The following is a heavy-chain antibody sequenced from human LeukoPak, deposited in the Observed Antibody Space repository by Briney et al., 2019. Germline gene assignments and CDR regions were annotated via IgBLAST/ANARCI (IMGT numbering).Heavy chain of an antibody. D-gene: IGHD2-15*01. V-gene: IGHV3-20*04. CDR1: GFTFDDYG. J-gene: IGHJ4*02. CDR3: AGSVAASRDY. CDR2: INWNGGST. Sequence: GGSLRLSCAASGFTFDDYGMSWVRQAPGKGLEWVSGINWNGGSTGYADSVKGRFTISRDNAKNPLYLQMNSLRAEDTALYYCAGSVAASRDYWGQGTLVTVSS.